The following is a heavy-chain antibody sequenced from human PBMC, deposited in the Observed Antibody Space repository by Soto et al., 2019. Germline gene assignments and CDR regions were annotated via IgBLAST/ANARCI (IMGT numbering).Heavy chain of an antibody. J-gene: IGHJ5*02. V-gene: IGHV3-21*01. CDR1: EFTFRSFT. CDR2: ISSNSAYI. CDR3: TRDASRDSSARGWFDP. Sequence: GGSLRLSCAASEFTFRSFTMNWVRQAPGKGLEWVSTISSNSAYIYYTDALRGRFTISRDNAKNSLHLQMNSLRAEDTAVYYCTRDASRDSSARGWFDPWGPGTLVTVSS. D-gene: IGHD6-13*01.